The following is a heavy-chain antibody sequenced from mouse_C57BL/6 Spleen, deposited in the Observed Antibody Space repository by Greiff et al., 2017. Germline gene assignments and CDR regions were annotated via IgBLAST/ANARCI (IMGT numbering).Heavy chain of an antibody. D-gene: IGHD2-3*01. CDR3: ARKGDGYYEFAY. CDR2: INPSTGGT. J-gene: IGHJ3*01. Sequence: VHVKQSGPELVKPGASVKISCKASGYSFTGYYMNWVKQSPEKSLEWIGEINPSTGGTTYNQKFKAKATLTVDQSSSTAYMQLKSLTSEDSAVYYCARKGDGYYEFAYCGQGTLVTVSA. CDR1: GYSFTGYY. V-gene: IGHV1-42*01.